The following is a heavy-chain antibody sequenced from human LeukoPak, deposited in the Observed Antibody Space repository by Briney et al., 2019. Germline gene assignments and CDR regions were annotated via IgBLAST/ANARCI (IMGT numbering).Heavy chain of an antibody. Sequence: GGSLRLSCVGSGFIFSRHEMHWVRQAPGKGLEWVSYIGGAGTAINYADSVKDRFTISRDNSKNSLYLQMNSLRAEDTAVYYCARYQLDSRALGDAFDIWGQGTMVTVSS. J-gene: IGHJ3*02. CDR2: IGGAGTAI. D-gene: IGHD2-15*01. V-gene: IGHV3-48*03. CDR3: ARYQLDSRALGDAFDI. CDR1: GFIFSRHE.